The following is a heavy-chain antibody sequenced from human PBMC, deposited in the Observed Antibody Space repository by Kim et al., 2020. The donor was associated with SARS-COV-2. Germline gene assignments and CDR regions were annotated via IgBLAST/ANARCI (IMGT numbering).Heavy chain of an antibody. CDR3: ARDRPCSSTSCYGYYYYYGMDV. D-gene: IGHD2-2*01. CDR1: GGSISSSNW. J-gene: IGHJ6*02. V-gene: IGHV4-4*02. CDR2: IYHSGST. Sequence: SETLSLTCAVSGGSISSSNWWSWVRQPPGKGLEWIGEIYHSGSTNYNPSLKSRVTISVDKSKNQFSLKLSSVTAADTAVYYCARDRPCSSTSCYGYYYYYGMDVWGQGTTVTVSS.